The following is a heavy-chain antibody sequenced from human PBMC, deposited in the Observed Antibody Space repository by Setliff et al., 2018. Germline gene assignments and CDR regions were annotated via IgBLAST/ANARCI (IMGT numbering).Heavy chain of an antibody. Sequence: SETLSLTCTVSGGSISSSSYYWGWIRQPPGKGLEWIGSIYHSGSTYYNPSLKSRVTISVDTSKNQFSLKLSSVTAADTAVYYCARDKLRFLENWFDPWGQGTLVTVSS. V-gene: IGHV4-39*07. CDR1: GGSISSSSYY. D-gene: IGHD3-3*01. CDR2: IYHSGST. J-gene: IGHJ5*02. CDR3: ARDKLRFLENWFDP.